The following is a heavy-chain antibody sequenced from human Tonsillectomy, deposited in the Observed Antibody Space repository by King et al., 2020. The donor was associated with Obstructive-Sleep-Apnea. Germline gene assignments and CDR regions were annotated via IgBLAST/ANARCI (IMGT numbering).Heavy chain of an antibody. CDR2: IDPSDSYT. Sequence: QLVQSGAEVKKPGESLRISCKGSGYSFTSYWISWVRQMPGKGLEWMGRIDPSDSYTHYSPSFQGHVTISADKSISTAYLQGSSLKASDTAMYYCARRLSGGNSGWYSVPFDYWGQGTLVTVSS. J-gene: IGHJ4*02. D-gene: IGHD6-19*01. CDR3: ARRLSGGNSGWYSVPFDY. V-gene: IGHV5-10-1*03. CDR1: GYSFTSYW.